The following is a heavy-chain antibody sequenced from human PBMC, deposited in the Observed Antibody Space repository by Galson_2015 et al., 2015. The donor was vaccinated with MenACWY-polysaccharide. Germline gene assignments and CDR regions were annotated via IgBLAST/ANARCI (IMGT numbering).Heavy chain of an antibody. CDR2: ISVGGDTT. D-gene: IGHD2-21*02. CDR1: GFSFNGYA. CDR3: AKAVVATALLDY. V-gene: IGHV3-23*01. J-gene: IGHJ4*03. Sequence: SLRLSCAASGFSFNGYAMSWVRRAPGKGLEWVSTISVGGDTTYYADSVKGRFTISRDNSKNTLYLQMNSLRAEDTAIYYCAKAVVATALLDYWGQGTTVTVSS.